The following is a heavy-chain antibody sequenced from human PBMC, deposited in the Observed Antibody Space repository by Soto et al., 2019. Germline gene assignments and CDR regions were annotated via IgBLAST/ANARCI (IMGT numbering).Heavy chain of an antibody. CDR3: ASAKAVVGAALGL. J-gene: IGHJ3*01. D-gene: IGHD2-15*01. Sequence: EVQLLASGGGLVQPGGSLRLSCIASGFTFRTSAMTWVRQSPGQGLEWGASISDTGGSRGGTYYADSVKGRVTISRDKSKDTLFLQMDSVRGAYTAIYYCASAKAVVGAALGLWGQGTKVTVSS. CDR1: GFTFRTSA. CDR2: ISDTGGSRGGT. V-gene: IGHV3-23*01.